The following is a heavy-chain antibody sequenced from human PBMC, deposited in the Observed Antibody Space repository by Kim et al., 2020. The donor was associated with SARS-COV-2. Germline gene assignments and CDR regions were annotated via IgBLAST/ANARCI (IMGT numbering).Heavy chain of an antibody. J-gene: IGHJ4*02. CDR2: IKSDGTST. D-gene: IGHD3-3*01. V-gene: IGHV3-74*01. Sequence: GGSLRLSCAASGFTFSTYWMHWVRQAPGKGLVWVSRIKSDGTSTSYADSVKGRFTIYRDNAKSTLFLQMNSLRADDTAVYYCFWLSGGYWGQGTLVTVSS. CDR1: GFTFSTYW. CDR3: FWLSGGY.